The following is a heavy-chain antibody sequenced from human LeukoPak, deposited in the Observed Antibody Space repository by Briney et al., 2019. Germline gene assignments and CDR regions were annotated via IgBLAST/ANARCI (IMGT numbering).Heavy chain of an antibody. CDR3: ARGRSITLLRGVAMSDGFDI. V-gene: IGHV3-21*06. D-gene: IGHD3-10*01. J-gene: IGHJ3*02. Sequence: PGGSLRLSCEASGFTFGNYGMNWVRQAPGKGLEWVSFTDTSGNYIYYGDSVKGRFTISRDNARNLLFLQMNGLRAEDTAVYYCARGRSITLLRGVAMSDGFDIWGQGAMVAVSS. CDR1: GFTFGNYG. CDR2: TDTSGNYI.